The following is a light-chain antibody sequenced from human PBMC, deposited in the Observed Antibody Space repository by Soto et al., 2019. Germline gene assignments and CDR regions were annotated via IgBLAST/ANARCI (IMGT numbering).Light chain of an antibody. J-gene: IGKJ4*01. Sequence: EIVLTQSPGALSLSPGERATLSCRASQTVSDNYLAWYQQKPGQAPRLLIYGASSSATGIPDRFSGSGSATAFTLTISRLEPEDFAVYYCQQYGGATRVSFGGGTKVEIK. CDR2: GAS. CDR1: QTVSDNY. CDR3: QQYGGATRVS. V-gene: IGKV3-20*01.